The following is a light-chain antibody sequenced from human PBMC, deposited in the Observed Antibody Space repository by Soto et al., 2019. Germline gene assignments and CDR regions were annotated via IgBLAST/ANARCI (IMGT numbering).Light chain of an antibody. CDR3: ERYNSAPWT. CDR1: QGISNY. J-gene: IGKJ1*01. CDR2: AAS. V-gene: IGKV1-27*01. Sequence: DIQMTQSPSSLSASVGDRVTITCRASQGISNYLAWYQQKPGKVPKVLINAASTLQSGVPSRVSRRGSGTDFTLTIGSLEPEDVATYYGERYNSAPWTFGQGTKVEIK.